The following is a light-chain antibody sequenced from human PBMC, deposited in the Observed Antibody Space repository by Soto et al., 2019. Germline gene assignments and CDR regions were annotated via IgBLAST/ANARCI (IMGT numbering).Light chain of an antibody. J-gene: IGKJ1*01. CDR3: QQYNNWPLT. V-gene: IGKV3-15*01. CDR2: GAS. Sequence: EIVMTHSPATLSVSPGERATLSCRASQSVSSNLAWYQQKPGQAPRLLIYGASARATGIPARFSGSGSGTEFTLIISSLQSEDFAVYYCQQYNNWPLTFGQGTKVEIK. CDR1: QSVSSN.